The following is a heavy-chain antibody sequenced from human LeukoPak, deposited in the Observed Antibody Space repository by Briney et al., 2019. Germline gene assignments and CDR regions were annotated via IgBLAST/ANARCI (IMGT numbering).Heavy chain of an antibody. CDR2: IYYSGST. Sequence: SETLSLTCTVSGGSVSSYYWSWIRQPPGKGLEWIGYIYYSGSTNYNPSLKSRVTISVDTSKNQFSLKLSSVTAADTAVYYCARDGPVSGSSPYYYYYYMDVWGKGTTVTVSS. V-gene: IGHV4-59*02. CDR3: ARDGPVSGSSPYYYYYYMDV. D-gene: IGHD1-26*01. J-gene: IGHJ6*03. CDR1: GGSVSSYY.